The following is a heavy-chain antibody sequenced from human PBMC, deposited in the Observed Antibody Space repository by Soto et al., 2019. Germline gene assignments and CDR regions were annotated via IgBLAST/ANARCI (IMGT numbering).Heavy chain of an antibody. CDR1: GYTFTSYY. CDR2: MNPNTGNS. J-gene: IGHJ4*02. V-gene: IGHV1-8*01. Sequence: ASVKVSCKASGYTFTSYYIYWVLQATGQGLEWMGWMNPNTGNSAYAQKFQGRVTVTSDTSINTVHMELNSLRSEDTAVYYCARRAETNGWNGFGADKYYFDFWGQGTLVTVSS. CDR3: ARRAETNGWNGFGADKYYFDF. D-gene: IGHD1-1*01.